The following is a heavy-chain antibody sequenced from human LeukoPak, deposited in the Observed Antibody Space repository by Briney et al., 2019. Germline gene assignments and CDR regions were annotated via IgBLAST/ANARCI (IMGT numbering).Heavy chain of an antibody. CDR3: ARVNTAGGRAFDY. V-gene: IGHV4-39*07. Sequence: PSETLSLTCTVSGGSINTPNYYWGWIRQTPGKGLEWIGNIFYSGGTYYSPSLTSRVTISLDTSRNQFSLKLNSVTAADTAVYYCARVNTAGGRAFDYWGQGTLVTVSS. D-gene: IGHD3-10*01. J-gene: IGHJ4*02. CDR1: GGSINTPNYY. CDR2: IFYSGGT.